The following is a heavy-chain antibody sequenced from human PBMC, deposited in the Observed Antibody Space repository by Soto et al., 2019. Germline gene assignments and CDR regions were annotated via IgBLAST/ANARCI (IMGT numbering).Heavy chain of an antibody. CDR3: ARYGGSSSGQNYYYGMDV. D-gene: IGHD3-22*01. CDR2: IGTAGDT. Sequence: QTGGSLRLSCAASGFTFRSYDMHWVRQATGKGLEWFSAIGTAGDTYYPGSVKGRFTISREDAKNSLYLQMNSLRAGDTAVYYCARYGGSSSGQNYYYGMDVRGQGTTVTVSS. CDR1: GFTFRSYD. J-gene: IGHJ6*02. V-gene: IGHV3-13*01.